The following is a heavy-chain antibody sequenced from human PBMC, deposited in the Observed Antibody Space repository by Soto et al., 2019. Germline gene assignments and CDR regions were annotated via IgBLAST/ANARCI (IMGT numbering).Heavy chain of an antibody. D-gene: IGHD2-2*01. CDR2: IKSKTDDGTT. CDR1: GFTFSNAW. CDR3: TTDSSSWAYYYYYGMDV. Sequence: GGSLRLSCTVSGFTFSNAWMTWVRQAPGKXLEWVGRIKSKTDDGTTDYAAPVKGRFTISRDDSRNTLYPQMNSLKTEDTAVYYCTTDSSSWAYYYYYGMDVWGQGTTVTVSS. J-gene: IGHJ6*02. V-gene: IGHV3-15*01.